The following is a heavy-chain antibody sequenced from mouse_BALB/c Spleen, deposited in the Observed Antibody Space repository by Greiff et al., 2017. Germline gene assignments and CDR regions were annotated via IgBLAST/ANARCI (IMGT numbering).Heavy chain of an antibody. V-gene: IGHV1-15*01. J-gene: IGHJ4*01. CDR1: GYTFTDYE. CDR3: TRRGLRAMDY. Sequence: QVQLQQSGAELVRPGASVTLSCKASGYTFTDYEMHWVKQTPVHGLEWIGAIDPETGGTAYNQKFKGKATLTADKSSSTAYMELRSLTSEDSAVYYCTRRGLRAMDYWGQGTSVTVSS. CDR2: IDPETGGT. D-gene: IGHD2-4*01.